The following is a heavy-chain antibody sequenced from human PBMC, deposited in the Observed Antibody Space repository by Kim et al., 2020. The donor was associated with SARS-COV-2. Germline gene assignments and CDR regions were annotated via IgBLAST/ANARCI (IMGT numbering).Heavy chain of an antibody. J-gene: IGHJ4*02. CDR2: IYYSGST. Sequence: SETLSLTCTVSGGSVSSGSYYWSWIRQPPGKGLEWIGYIYYSGSTNYNPSLKSRVTISVDTSKNQFSLKLSSVTAADTAVYYCARVLGETGTIDYWGQGTLVTVSS. V-gene: IGHV4-61*01. D-gene: IGHD3-10*01. CDR1: GGSVSSGSYY. CDR3: ARVLGETGTIDY.